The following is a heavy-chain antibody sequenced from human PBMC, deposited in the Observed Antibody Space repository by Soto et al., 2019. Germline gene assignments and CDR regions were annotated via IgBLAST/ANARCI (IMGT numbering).Heavy chain of an antibody. D-gene: IGHD4-17*01. J-gene: IGHJ4*02. Sequence: GGSMRLSCSASGFTFSDYYMSWIRQAPGKGLEWISYISSSGSTKYYADSVKGRFTISRDNAKNSLYLQMNSLRAEDTAVYYCTGRSDYGNYVGGRGTLVTVSS. CDR2: ISSSGSTK. CDR1: GFTFSDYY. V-gene: IGHV3-11*01. CDR3: TGRSDYGNYV.